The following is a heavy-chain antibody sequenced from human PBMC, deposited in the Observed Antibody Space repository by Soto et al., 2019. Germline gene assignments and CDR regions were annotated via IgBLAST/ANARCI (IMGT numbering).Heavy chain of an antibody. D-gene: IGHD2-2*01. J-gene: IGHJ6*02. CDR1: GGTFGSYA. CDR2: IIPILNSP. Sequence: QVQLVQSGAEVKKPGSSVKVSCKASGGTFGSYAITWVRRAPGQGLEWLGGIIPILNSPAYAQKFQARVVITADEITNTAYMEVNSLRFDDTAVYYCAREAPYCTSATCPKFYDMDVWGEGTTVTV. CDR3: AREAPYCTSATCPKFYDMDV. V-gene: IGHV1-69*01.